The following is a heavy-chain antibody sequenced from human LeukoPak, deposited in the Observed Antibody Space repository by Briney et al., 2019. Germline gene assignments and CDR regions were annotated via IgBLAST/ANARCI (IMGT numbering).Heavy chain of an antibody. D-gene: IGHD2-15*01. CDR3: ARGWWGCSGGSCYGGYFDY. Sequence: ASVKVSCKASGYTFTGYYMHWVRQAPGQGLEWMGWIYPNSGGTNYAQKFQGRVTMTRDTSISTAYMELSRLRSDDTAVYYCARGWWGCSGGSCYGGYFDYWGQGTLVTVSS. V-gene: IGHV1-2*02. CDR2: IYPNSGGT. CDR1: GYTFTGYY. J-gene: IGHJ4*02.